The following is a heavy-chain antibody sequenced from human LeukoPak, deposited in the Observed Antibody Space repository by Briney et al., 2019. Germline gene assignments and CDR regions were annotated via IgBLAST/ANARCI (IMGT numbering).Heavy chain of an antibody. CDR1: GDSISGYY. J-gene: IGHJ4*02. V-gene: IGHV4-59*08. CDR2: IYYSGST. D-gene: IGHD3-10*01. Sequence: SETLSLTCTVSGDSISGYYWTWIRQPPGKGLEWIGYIYYSGSTNSNPSLKSRVTISVDTSKNQFSLKLSSVTAADTAVYYCARLSNYYGSVYCDYWGQGTLVTVSS. CDR3: ARLSNYYGSVYCDY.